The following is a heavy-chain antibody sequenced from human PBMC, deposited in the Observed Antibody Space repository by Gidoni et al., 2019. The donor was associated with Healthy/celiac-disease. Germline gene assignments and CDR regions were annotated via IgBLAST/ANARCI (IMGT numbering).Heavy chain of an antibody. CDR1: GFTFSSYA. CDR2: ISGSGGST. V-gene: IGHV3-23*01. D-gene: IGHD6-19*01. Sequence: EVQLLESGGGLVQPGGSLRPSCAASGFTFSSYAMSWVRQAPGQGLEWVSAISGSGGSTYYADSVKGRFTISRDNSKNTLYLQMNSLRAEDTAVYYCAKDGGGGSGWTDYWGQGTLVTVSS. CDR3: AKDGGGGSGWTDY. J-gene: IGHJ4*02.